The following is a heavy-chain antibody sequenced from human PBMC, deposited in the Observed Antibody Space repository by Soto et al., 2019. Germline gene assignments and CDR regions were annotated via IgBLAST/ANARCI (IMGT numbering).Heavy chain of an antibody. Sequence: GGSLRLSCTTSGFTFGDYAMSWSRQAPGKGLEWVGVIRSKAYGGTTDYAASVKGRFTISRDDSKSIAYLQMNSLKSEDTGVYYCTKYTYTSRYAYYGMDVWGHGTTVTVSS. CDR3: TKYTYTSRYAYYGMDV. CDR1: GFTFGDYA. V-gene: IGHV3-49*03. D-gene: IGHD6-13*01. J-gene: IGHJ6*02. CDR2: IRSKAYGGTT.